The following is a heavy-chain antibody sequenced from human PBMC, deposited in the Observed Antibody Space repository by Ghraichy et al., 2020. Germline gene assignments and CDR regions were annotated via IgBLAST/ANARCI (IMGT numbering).Heavy chain of an antibody. V-gene: IGHV3-23*01. Sequence: GGSLRLSCAASGFTFSSYAMSWVRQAPGKGLEWVSAISGSGGSTYYADSVKGRFTISRDNSKNTLYLQMNSLRAEDTAVYYCATSKYDYVWGSYRYWGEYFQHWGQGTLVTVSS. CDR3: ATSKYDYVWGSYRYWGEYFQH. CDR1: GFTFSSYA. J-gene: IGHJ1*01. CDR2: ISGSGGST. D-gene: IGHD3-16*02.